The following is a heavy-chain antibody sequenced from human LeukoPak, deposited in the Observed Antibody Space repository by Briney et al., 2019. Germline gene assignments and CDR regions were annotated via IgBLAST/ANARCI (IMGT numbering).Heavy chain of an antibody. D-gene: IGHD3-10*01. CDR3: AVGVRGSGSYQIWGHAFDI. Sequence: ASVKVSCKASGCTFSNYVIHWVRQPPGQGLEWMGGIIPIFATADYAQKFQGRVTITADESTSTAYMELSSLRSEDTAVYYCAVGVRGSGSYQIWGHAFDIWGQGTMVTVSS. CDR2: IIPIFATA. J-gene: IGHJ3*02. CDR1: GCTFSNYV. V-gene: IGHV1-69*13.